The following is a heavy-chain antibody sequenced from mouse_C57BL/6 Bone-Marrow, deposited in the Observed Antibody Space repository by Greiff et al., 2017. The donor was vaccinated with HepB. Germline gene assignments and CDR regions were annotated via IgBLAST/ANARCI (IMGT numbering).Heavy chain of an antibody. V-gene: IGHV1-69*01. CDR2: IDPSDSYT. D-gene: IGHD3-2*02. CDR3: ARGQLRHYAMDY. Sequence: VQLKQPGAELVMPGASVKLSCKASGYTFTSYWMHWVKQRPGQGLEWIGEIDPSDSYTNYNQKFKGKSTLTVDKSSSTAYMQLSSLTSEDSAVYYCARGQLRHYAMDYWGQGTSVTVSS. CDR1: GYTFTSYW. J-gene: IGHJ4*01.